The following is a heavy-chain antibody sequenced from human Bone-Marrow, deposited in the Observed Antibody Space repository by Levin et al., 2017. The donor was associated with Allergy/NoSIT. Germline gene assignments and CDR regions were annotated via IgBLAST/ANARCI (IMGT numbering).Heavy chain of an antibody. D-gene: IGHD2-21*02. CDR2: VSDDAHVV. CDR1: GFTFNKYG. J-gene: IGHJ3*02. CDR3: AKEGEDSVVTARYAFDI. V-gene: IGHV3-30*18. Sequence: PGGSLRLSCVASGFTFNKYGMHWVRQAPGKGLEWVAVVSDDAHVVYYGDSVKGRFTISRDNSKNTLYLQMNSLRVDDTALYYCAKEGEDSVVTARYAFDIWGQGTVVTVSS.